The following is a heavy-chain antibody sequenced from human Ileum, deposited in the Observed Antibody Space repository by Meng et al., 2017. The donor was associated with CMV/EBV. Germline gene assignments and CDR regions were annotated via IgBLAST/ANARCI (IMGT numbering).Heavy chain of an antibody. Sequence: QVQLQEAGPGLVKPSQTLSLTCAVYGGSFSGYYWSWIRQPPGKGLEWIGEINHSGSTNYNPSLKSRVTISVDTSKNQFSLKLSSVTAADTAVYYCARGVAGGPFDYWGQGTLVTVSS. J-gene: IGHJ4*02. CDR2: INHSGST. CDR3: ARGVAGGPFDY. V-gene: IGHV4-34*09. D-gene: IGHD2-15*01. CDR1: GGSFSGYY.